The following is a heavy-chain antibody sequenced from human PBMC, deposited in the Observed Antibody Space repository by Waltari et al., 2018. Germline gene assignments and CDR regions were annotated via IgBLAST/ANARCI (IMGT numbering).Heavy chain of an antibody. CDR3: GSGSAWYGYFDL. CDR1: GFTVSGRY. V-gene: IGHV3-53*01. CDR2: IYSGGST. Sequence: EVQLVESGGGLIQPGGSLRLSCAASGFTVSGRYMIGVRQAPVKGLEWVSVIYSGGSTYSADSVKGRVAISRDTSTNTLYLQMNSLRAEDTAVYYCGSGSAWYGYFDLWGRGTLVTVSS. J-gene: IGHJ2*01. D-gene: IGHD6-19*01.